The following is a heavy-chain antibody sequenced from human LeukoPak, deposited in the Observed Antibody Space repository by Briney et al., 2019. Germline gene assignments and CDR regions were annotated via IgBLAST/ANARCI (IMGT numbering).Heavy chain of an antibody. D-gene: IGHD6-6*01. CDR2: IYSGGST. J-gene: IGHJ4*02. Sequence: GGSLRLSCAASGFSVSSSYMSWVRQAPGKGLEWVSLIYSGGSTYYADSVKGRFTISRDNSKDTMFLQMNSLRDEDTAVYYCARVIEDRHFDYWGQGTLVTVSS. V-gene: IGHV3-66*01. CDR3: ARVIEDRHFDY. CDR1: GFSVSSSY.